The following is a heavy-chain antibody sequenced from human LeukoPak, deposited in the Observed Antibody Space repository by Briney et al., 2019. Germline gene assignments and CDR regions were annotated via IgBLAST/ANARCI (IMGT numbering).Heavy chain of an antibody. Sequence: GGSLRLSCAASGFTFSSYGMHWVRQAPGKGLEWVAFIRYDGSNKYYADSVKGRFTISRDNSKNTLYLQMNSLRAEDTAVYYCARDLRYYYGSGDYWGQGTLVTVSS. V-gene: IGHV3-30*02. CDR1: GFTFSSYG. CDR2: IRYDGSNK. CDR3: ARDLRYYYGSGDY. D-gene: IGHD3-10*01. J-gene: IGHJ4*02.